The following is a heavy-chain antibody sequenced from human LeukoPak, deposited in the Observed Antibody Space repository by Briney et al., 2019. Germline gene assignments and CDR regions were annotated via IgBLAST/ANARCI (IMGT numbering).Heavy chain of an antibody. V-gene: IGHV4-31*03. D-gene: IGHD4-17*01. CDR2: IYYSGST. CDR1: GGSISSGGYY. J-gene: IGHJ6*02. CDR3: ATRTTVTTDEYYYYYYGMDV. Sequence: SQTLSLTCTVSGGSISSGGYYWSWIRQHPGKGLEWIGYIYYSGSTYYNPSLKSRVTISVGTSKNQFSLKLSSVTAADTAVYYCATRTTVTTDEYYYYYYGMDVWGQGTTVTVSS.